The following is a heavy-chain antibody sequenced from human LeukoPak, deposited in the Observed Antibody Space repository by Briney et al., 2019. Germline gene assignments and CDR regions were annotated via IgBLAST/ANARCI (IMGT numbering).Heavy chain of an antibody. V-gene: IGHV1-8*03. D-gene: IGHD1-7*01. J-gene: IGHJ4*02. Sequence: GASVKVSCKASGYTFTSYDINWVRQATGQGLEWMGWMNPNSGNTGYAQKFQGRVTITRNTSISTAYMELSSLRSEDTAVYYCARVKELELPAIVPFGYWGQGTLVTVSS. CDR2: MNPNSGNT. CDR1: GYTFTSYD. CDR3: ARVKELELPAIVPFGY.